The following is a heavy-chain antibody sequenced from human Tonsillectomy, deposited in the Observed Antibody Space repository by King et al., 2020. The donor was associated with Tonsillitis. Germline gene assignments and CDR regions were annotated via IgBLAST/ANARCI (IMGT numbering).Heavy chain of an antibody. V-gene: IGHV3-23*04. CDR3: AKRPSEANFDY. J-gene: IGHJ4*02. CDR2: FSGSGGST. Sequence: VQLVESGGGLVQPGGSLRLSCAASGFTFSIYAMSWVRQAPGKGLEWVSAFSGSGGSTYYGDSVKGRFTISRDNSKNPLYLQMNSLRAEDTAVYYCAKRPSEANFDYWGQGTLVTVSS. CDR1: GFTFSIYA.